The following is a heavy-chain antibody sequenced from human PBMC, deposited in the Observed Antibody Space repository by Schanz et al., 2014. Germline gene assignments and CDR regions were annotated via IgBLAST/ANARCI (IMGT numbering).Heavy chain of an antibody. V-gene: IGHV3-66*01. CDR3: ARGTDLDLHY. CDR1: GFTVSSNH. J-gene: IGHJ4*02. CDR2: SGSGGST. Sequence: EGQLAESGGGLVQPGGSLRLSCAVSGFTVSSNHMSWVRQAPGKGLEWVSALSGSGGSTYYADSVKGRFTMSRDNSKNTLYLQMNSLRAGDTAVYYCARGTDLDLHYWGQGALVTVSS. D-gene: IGHD3-10*01.